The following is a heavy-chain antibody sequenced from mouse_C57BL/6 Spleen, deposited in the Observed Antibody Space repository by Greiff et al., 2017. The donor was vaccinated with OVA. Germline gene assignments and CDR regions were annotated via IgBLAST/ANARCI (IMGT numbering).Heavy chain of an antibody. CDR1: GYTFTSYW. CDR2: IYPGSGST. V-gene: IGHV1-55*01. Sequence: QVQLQQPGAELVKPGASVKMSCKASGYTFTSYWITWVKQRPGQGLEWIGDIYPGSGSTNYNEKFKSKATRTVDTSSSTAYMQLSSLTSEDSAVYYCARSDYGTAMDYWGQGTSVTVSS. D-gene: IGHD1-1*01. J-gene: IGHJ4*01. CDR3: ARSDYGTAMDY.